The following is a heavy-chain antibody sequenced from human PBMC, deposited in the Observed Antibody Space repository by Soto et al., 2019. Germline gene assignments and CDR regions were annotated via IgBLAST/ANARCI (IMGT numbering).Heavy chain of an antibody. Sequence: GESLKFSCKGSGYSFTSYWINWVRQMPGKGLEWMGIIYPGDSDTRYSPSFQGQVTISVDKSINTAYLQWRGLKASDTAVYYCARHHGSPGSYCGMDVWRRGTTVTVSS. J-gene: IGHJ6*02. D-gene: IGHD6-13*01. CDR2: IYPGDSDT. CDR3: ARHHGSPGSYCGMDV. V-gene: IGHV5-51*01. CDR1: GYSFTSYW.